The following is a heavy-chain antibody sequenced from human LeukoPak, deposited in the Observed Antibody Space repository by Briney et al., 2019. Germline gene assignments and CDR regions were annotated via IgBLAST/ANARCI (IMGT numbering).Heavy chain of an antibody. D-gene: IGHD1-26*01. CDR3: ARELTMGALKS. V-gene: IGHV1-69*04. CDR2: IIPILGIA. Sequence: ASVKVSCKVSGGTFSSYAISWVRQAPGQGLEWMGRIIPILGIANYAQKFQGRVTITRNTSISTAYMELSSLRSEDTAVYYCARELTMGALKSWGQGTLVTVSS. CDR1: GGTFSSYA. J-gene: IGHJ5*02.